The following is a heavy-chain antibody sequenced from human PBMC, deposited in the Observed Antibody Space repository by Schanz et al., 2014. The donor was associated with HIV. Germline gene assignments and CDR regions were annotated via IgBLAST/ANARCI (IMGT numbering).Heavy chain of an antibody. V-gene: IGHV3-30*18. CDR1: GFTFDSYG. J-gene: IGHJ6*02. CDR3: AKDRNYYDSRYRGKGNYYYYYGMDV. CDR2: ISYDGTKK. D-gene: IGHD3-22*01. Sequence: QVQLVESGGGVVQPGRSLRLSCAASGFTFDSYGIHWVRQAPGKGLEWVAVISYDGTKKHYADSVKGRFTISRDNSKNSLYLVIKSLRAEDAAVYYCAKDRNYYDSRYRGKGNYYYYYGMDVWGQGTTVTVSS.